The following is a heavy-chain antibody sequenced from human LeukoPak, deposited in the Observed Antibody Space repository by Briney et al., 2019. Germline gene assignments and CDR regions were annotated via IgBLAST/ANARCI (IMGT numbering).Heavy chain of an antibody. D-gene: IGHD6-6*01. Sequence: GASVKVSCKASGYTFTSYAMNWVRQAPGQGLEWMGWINTNTGNPTYAQGFTGRFVFSLDTSVSTAYLQISSLKAEDTAVYYCARTSIAAHRYYYYYMDVWGKGTTVTVSS. CDR3: ARTSIAAHRYYYYYMDV. CDR1: GYTFTSYA. CDR2: INTNTGNP. V-gene: IGHV7-4-1*02. J-gene: IGHJ6*03.